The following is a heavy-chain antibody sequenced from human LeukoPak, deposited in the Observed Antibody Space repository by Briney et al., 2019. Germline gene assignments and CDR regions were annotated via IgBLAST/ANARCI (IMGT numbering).Heavy chain of an antibody. D-gene: IGHD1-14*01. CDR1: GFTFSTYW. Sequence: GGSPRLSCAVSGFTFSTYWMSWVRQAPGKGLEWVANIKEDGSETYYVDSLKGRFTISRDNVKNSLYLQINSLRADDSAVYYCARDSFETDIDYWGQGTLVTVSS. J-gene: IGHJ4*02. V-gene: IGHV3-7*01. CDR3: ARDSFETDIDY. CDR2: IKEDGSET.